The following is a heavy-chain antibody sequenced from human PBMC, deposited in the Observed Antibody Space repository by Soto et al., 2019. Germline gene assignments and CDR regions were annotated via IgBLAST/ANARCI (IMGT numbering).Heavy chain of an antibody. J-gene: IGHJ4*02. V-gene: IGHV1-69*06. CDR1: GGTFSSYA. CDR3: ARGSYYYDSSGYYHRFDY. Sequence: GASVKVSCKASGGTFSSYAISWVRQAPGQGLEWMGGIIPIFGTANYAQKFQGRVTITADKSTSTAYMELSSLRSEDTAVYYCARGSYYYDSSGYYHRFDYWGQGTLVTV. CDR2: IIPIFGTA. D-gene: IGHD3-22*01.